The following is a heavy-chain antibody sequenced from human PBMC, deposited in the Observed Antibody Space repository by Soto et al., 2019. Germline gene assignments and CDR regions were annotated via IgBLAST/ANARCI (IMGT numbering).Heavy chain of an antibody. CDR3: AHTNGPYYYGRIWEVDP. J-gene: IGHJ5*02. Sequence: QITLKESGPTLVKPTQTLTLTCTFSGFSLSTSGVGVGWIRQPPGKALEWLALIYWDDDKRYSPSLKSRLTITKDTSKNLVVLTMNNMDPVDTATYYCAHTNGPYYYGRIWEVDPWGQGTLVTVST. CDR2: IYWDDDK. CDR1: GFSLSTSGVG. D-gene: IGHD3-10*01. V-gene: IGHV2-5*02.